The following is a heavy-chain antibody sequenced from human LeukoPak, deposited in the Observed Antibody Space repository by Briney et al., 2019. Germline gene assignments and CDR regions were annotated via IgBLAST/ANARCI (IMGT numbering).Heavy chain of an antibody. CDR2: INAVTGDT. V-gene: IGHV1-3*03. Sequence: GASVKVSCKASGYTFTNYAIHWVRQAPGQRLEWMGWINAVTGDTQYSQDFQGRVTITRDTSASTAYMELSSLISEDMAVYYCAREGTPIQLWLQTVADSYYFDYWGQGTLVTVSS. D-gene: IGHD5-18*01. CDR1: GYTFTNYA. CDR3: AREGTPIQLWLQTVADSYYFDY. J-gene: IGHJ4*02.